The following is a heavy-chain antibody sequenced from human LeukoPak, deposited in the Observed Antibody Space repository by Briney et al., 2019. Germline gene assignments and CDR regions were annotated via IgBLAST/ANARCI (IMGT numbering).Heavy chain of an antibody. J-gene: IGHJ4*02. Sequence: SQTLSLTCAVSGGSISSGGYSWSWIRQPPGKGLEWIGYIYHSGSTYYNPSLKSRVTISVDTSKNQFSLKLSSVTAADTAVYYCARDRRGWELPFDYWGQGTLVTVSS. CDR1: GGSISSGGYS. V-gene: IGHV4-30-2*01. D-gene: IGHD1-26*01. CDR2: IYHSGST. CDR3: ARDRRGWELPFDY.